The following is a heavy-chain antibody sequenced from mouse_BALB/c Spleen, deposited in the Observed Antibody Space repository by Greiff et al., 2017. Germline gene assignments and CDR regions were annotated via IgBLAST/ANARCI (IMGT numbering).Heavy chain of an antibody. V-gene: IGHV5-17*02. Sequence: DVKLVESGGGLVQPGGSRKLSCAASGFTFSSFGMHWVRQAPEKGLEWVAYISSGSSTIYYADTVKGRFTISRDNPKNTLFLQMTSLRSEDTAMYYCARWGNYVGFDYWGQGTTLTVSS. J-gene: IGHJ2*01. CDR2: ISSGSSTI. CDR3: ARWGNYVGFDY. D-gene: IGHD2-1*01. CDR1: GFTFSSFG.